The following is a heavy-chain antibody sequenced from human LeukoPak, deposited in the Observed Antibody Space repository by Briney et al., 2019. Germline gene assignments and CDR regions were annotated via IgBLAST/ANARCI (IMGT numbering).Heavy chain of an antibody. V-gene: IGHV4-59*01. J-gene: IGHJ4*02. CDR2: IYYTGST. CDR1: GGSITGYF. Sequence: SETLSLTCTVSGGSITGYFWSWIRQPPGKGLEWIGYIYYTGSTNCNPSLKSRVTISVDTSKNQFSLNLTSVTAADTAVYYCARGRYGFDSWGQGTLVTVSS. CDR3: ARGRYGFDS. D-gene: IGHD1-26*01.